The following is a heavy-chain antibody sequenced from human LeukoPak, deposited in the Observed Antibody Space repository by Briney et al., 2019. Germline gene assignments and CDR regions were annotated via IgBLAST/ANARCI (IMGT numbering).Heavy chain of an antibody. J-gene: IGHJ4*02. CDR2: ISFDGANE. CDR1: GFTFSTYL. CDR3: ARESREPNVFDF. D-gene: IGHD1-26*01. Sequence: GSLRLSCAASGFTFSTYLMHRVRQAPGKGLEWVAMISFDGANEYYADSVKGRFTISRDNSKNTLYLQMNSLRVEDTAVYYCARESREPNVFDFWGQGTLVTVSS. V-gene: IGHV3-30*04.